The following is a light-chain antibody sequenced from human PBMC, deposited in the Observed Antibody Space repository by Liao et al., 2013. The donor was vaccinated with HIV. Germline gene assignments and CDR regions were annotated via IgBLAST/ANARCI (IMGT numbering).Light chain of an antibody. J-gene: IGLJ3*02. CDR3: QVWDSSSEV. CDR2: RDS. CDR1: NIGSKS. V-gene: IGLV3-21*04. Sequence: SYELTQPPSVSVAPGKTASIACGGNNIGSKSVRWYQQKPGQAPVLLLDRDSDLPSGTLERLTDSKSGNTATLTITRVEAGDEADYYCQVWDSSSEVFGGGTKLTVL.